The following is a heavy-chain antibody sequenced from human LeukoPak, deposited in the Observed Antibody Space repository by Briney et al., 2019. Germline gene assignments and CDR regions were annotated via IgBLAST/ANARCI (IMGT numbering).Heavy chain of an antibody. CDR3: ARRRCTNGVCQYYFDY. J-gene: IGHJ4*02. CDR1: GFTFSSYS. CDR2: ISSSSSYI. V-gene: IGHV3-21*01. D-gene: IGHD2-8*01. Sequence: GGSLRLSRAASGFTFSSYSMNWVRQAPGKGLEWVSSISSSSSYIYYADSVKGRFTISRDNAKNSLYLQMNSLRAEDTAVYYCARRRCTNGVCQYYFDYWGQGTLVTVSS.